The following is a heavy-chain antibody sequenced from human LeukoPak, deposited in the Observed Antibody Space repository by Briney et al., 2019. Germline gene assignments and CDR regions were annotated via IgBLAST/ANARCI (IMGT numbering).Heavy chain of an antibody. Sequence: GGSLRLSCAASGFTFSSYGMHWVRQAPGKGLEWVAVIWYDGSNKYYADSVKGRFTISRDNSKNTLYLQMNSLRAEDTAVYYCARDRRAAEYYYFDYWGQGTLVTVSS. CDR3: ARDRRAAEYYYFDY. CDR1: GFTFSSYG. D-gene: IGHD6-13*01. J-gene: IGHJ4*02. V-gene: IGHV3-33*01. CDR2: IWYDGSNK.